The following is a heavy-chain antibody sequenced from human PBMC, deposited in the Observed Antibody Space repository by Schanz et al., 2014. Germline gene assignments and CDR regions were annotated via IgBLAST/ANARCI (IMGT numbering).Heavy chain of an antibody. CDR2: ITGSSTTYT. CDR3: ARSGVDV. J-gene: IGHJ6*02. D-gene: IGHD3-10*01. CDR1: GFIFNDYY. V-gene: IGHV3-11*06. Sequence: QVQLVESGGGLVKPGGSLRLSCAASGFIFNDYYMNWVRQAPGKGLEWVSCITGSSTTYTYYADSVRGRFTISRDNAKSSVYLQMNSLRAEDTAVYYCARSGVDVWGQGTTVTVSS.